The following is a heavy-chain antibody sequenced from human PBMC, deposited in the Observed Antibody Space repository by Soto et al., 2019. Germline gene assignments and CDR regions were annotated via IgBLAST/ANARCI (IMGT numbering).Heavy chain of an antibody. CDR1: GYTFTGYY. D-gene: IGHD1-7*01. CDR3: ARFINWNYFFDY. V-gene: IGHV1-2*02. J-gene: IGHJ4*02. Sequence: ASVKVSCKASGYTFTGYYMHWVRQAPGQGLEWMGWINPNSGGTNYAQKFQGRVTMTRDTSISTAYMGLSRLRSDDTAVYYCARFINWNYFFDYWGQGTLVTVSS. CDR2: INPNSGGT.